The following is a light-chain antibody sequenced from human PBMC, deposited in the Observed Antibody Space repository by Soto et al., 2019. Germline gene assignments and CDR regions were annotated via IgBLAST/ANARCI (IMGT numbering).Light chain of an antibody. Sequence: QSALTQPASVSGCPGQSITISCTGTSRDVGGYNYVSWYQHHPGKAPKLMIYDVSNRPSGVSNRFSGSKSGNTASLTISGLQPEDEADYYCSSYTTSNTRQIVVGTGTKLTVL. CDR1: SRDVGGYNY. CDR2: DVS. J-gene: IGLJ1*01. V-gene: IGLV2-14*03. CDR3: SSYTTSNTRQIV.